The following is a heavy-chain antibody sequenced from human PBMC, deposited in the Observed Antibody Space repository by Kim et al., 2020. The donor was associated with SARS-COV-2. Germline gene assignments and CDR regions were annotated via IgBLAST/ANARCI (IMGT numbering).Heavy chain of an antibody. CDR3: ARGRYRGLGYYGSGSYPLYYYGMDV. CDR1: GGTFSSYA. D-gene: IGHD3-10*01. CDR2: IIPIFGTA. Sequence: SVKVSCKASGGTFSSYAISWVRQAPGQGLEWMGGIIPIFGTANYAQKFQGRVTITADESTSTAYMELSSLRSEDTAVYYCARGRYRGLGYYGSGSYPLYYYGMDVWGQGTTVTVSS. J-gene: IGHJ6*02. V-gene: IGHV1-69*13.